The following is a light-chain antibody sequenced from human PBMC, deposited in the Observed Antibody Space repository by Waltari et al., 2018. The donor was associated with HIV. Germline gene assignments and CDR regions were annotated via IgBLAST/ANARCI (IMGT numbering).Light chain of an antibody. CDR1: KLGNKY. V-gene: IGLV3-1*01. Sequence: SYELTQPPSVSVSPGQTASITCSGDKLGNKYACWYQQKPGQSPVLVIYQDNQRPSGSPERFSGSSAGNTATLTVSGPQAMDEADYYCQAWDSSTDVVFGGGTKLSVL. CDR3: QAWDSSTDVV. J-gene: IGLJ2*01. CDR2: QDN.